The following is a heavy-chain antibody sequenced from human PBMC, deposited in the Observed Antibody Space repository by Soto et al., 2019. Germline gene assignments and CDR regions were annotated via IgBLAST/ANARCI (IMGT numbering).Heavy chain of an antibody. CDR1: GFTFSNFW. CDR3: GRDEVRNGVGV. V-gene: IGHV3-7*01. Sequence: EVRVVESGGGLVQPGGSLRLSCVASGFTFSNFWMSWVRQAPGKGLEWVANIKGDGSEKRYVDSVKGRLTISRDNAKNSVYLQMNSLRVEDTGLDYCGRDEVRNGVGVWGQGTTVTVSS. CDR2: IKGDGSEK. J-gene: IGHJ6*02.